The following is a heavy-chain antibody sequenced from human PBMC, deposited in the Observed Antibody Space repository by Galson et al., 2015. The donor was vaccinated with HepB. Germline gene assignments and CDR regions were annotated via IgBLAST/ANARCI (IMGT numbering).Heavy chain of an antibody. CDR1: GFNFSSYG. V-gene: IGHV3-33*08. D-gene: IGHD2-21*01. J-gene: IGHJ6*02. Sequence: SLRLSCAASGFNFSSYGMHWVRQAPGKGLEWVAVIWYDGSNKYYADSVKGRFTISRDNSKNTLYLQMNSLRAEDTAVYYCARDRDIVEYYYYYGMDVWGQGTAVTVSS. CDR3: ARDRDIVEYYYYYGMDV. CDR2: IWYDGSNK.